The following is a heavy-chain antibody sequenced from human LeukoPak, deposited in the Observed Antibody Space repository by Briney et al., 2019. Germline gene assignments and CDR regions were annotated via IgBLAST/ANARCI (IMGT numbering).Heavy chain of an antibody. CDR1: GYTFTSYD. J-gene: IGHJ5*02. CDR2: MSPNSGNT. Sequence: ASVKVSCKASGYTFTSYDINWVRQATGQGLEWMGWMSPNSGNTGYAQKFQGRVTITRNTSISTAYMELSSLRSEDTAVYYCARGNDDFWSGYYTGAWFDPWGQGTLVTVSS. D-gene: IGHD3-3*01. CDR3: ARGNDDFWSGYYTGAWFDP. V-gene: IGHV1-8*03.